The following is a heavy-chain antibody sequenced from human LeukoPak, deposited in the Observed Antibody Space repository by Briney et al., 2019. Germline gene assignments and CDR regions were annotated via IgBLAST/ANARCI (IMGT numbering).Heavy chain of an antibody. V-gene: IGHV3-30*02. CDR1: GFTFSSYG. Sequence: GGSLRLSCAASGFTFSSYGMHWVRQAPGKGLEWVAFIRYDGSNKYYADSVRGRFTISRDNSKNTLYLQMSSLRAEDTAVYYCAKPPSAIEGAWGRGTLVSVSS. D-gene: IGHD2-2*02. J-gene: IGHJ5*02. CDR3: AKPPSAIEGA. CDR2: IRYDGSNK.